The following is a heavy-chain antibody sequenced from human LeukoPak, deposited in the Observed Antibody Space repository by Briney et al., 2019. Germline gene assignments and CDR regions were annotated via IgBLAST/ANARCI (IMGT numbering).Heavy chain of an antibody. V-gene: IGHV3-53*01. Sequence: GGSLRLSCADSGFTVSSNYMSRVRQAPGKGLEWVSIIYSGGSTFYADSVKGRFTISRDNSKNTLYLQMNSLRAEDTAVYYCARGGSYLSAFDIWGQGTMVTVSS. CDR2: IYSGGST. CDR1: GFTVSSNY. D-gene: IGHD1-26*01. CDR3: ARGGSYLSAFDI. J-gene: IGHJ3*02.